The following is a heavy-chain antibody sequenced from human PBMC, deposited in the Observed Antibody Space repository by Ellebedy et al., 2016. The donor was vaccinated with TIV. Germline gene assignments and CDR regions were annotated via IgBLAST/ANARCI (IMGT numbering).Heavy chain of an antibody. CDR3: ASLYYGSGSYYEARGVDY. CDR2: IYYSGST. D-gene: IGHD3-10*01. Sequence: GSLRLXXTVSGGSISSYYWSWIRQPPGKGLEWVGYIYYSGSTNYNPSLKSRVTISVDTSKNQFSLKLSSVTAADTAVYYCASLYYGSGSYYEARGVDYWGQGTLVTVSS. V-gene: IGHV4-59*01. CDR1: GGSISSYY. J-gene: IGHJ4*02.